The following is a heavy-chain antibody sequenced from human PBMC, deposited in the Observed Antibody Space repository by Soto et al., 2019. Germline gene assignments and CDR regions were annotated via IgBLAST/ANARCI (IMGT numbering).Heavy chain of an antibody. J-gene: IGHJ4*02. CDR3: GTPPGGGGY. Sequence: EVQLVESGGGLIQPGGSLRLSCAVSGFTVSNNYMSWVRQAPGKGLEGVSVIYSGGYTAYGDSVKGRFTISRDNSKNTIILKQKSRGAAARAVFSGGTPPGGGGYWGQGTLVTVSS. CDR1: GFTVSNNY. V-gene: IGHV3-53*01. CDR2: IYSGGYT. D-gene: IGHD2-15*01.